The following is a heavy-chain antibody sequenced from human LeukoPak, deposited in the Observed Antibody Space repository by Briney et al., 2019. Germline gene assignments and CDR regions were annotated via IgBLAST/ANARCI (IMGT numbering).Heavy chain of an antibody. V-gene: IGHV1-2*02. CDR1: GYTFTGYY. D-gene: IGHD2-15*01. CDR3: SSDSRGVYCSGGVDY. J-gene: IGHJ4*02. Sequence: ASVKVSCKASGYTFTGYYVHWVRQAPGQGLEWIGCINPNSGGTNYAQKFQGRVTMTSATDISTASMELSRLRSDDADTYYCSSDSRGVYCSGGVDYWGQGTLVTVSS. CDR2: INPNSGGT.